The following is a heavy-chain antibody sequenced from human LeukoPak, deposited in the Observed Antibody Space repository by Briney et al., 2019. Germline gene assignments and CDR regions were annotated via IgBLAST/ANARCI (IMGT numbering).Heavy chain of an antibody. D-gene: IGHD4-23*01. CDR3: AKAGGNGLYWYFDL. Sequence: GGSLRLSCAASGFTFNNYGLTWVRQTPEKGLQWVSTISGSGGSTYYADSVKGRFTVSRNNSKNILFLQMNSLRVEDTAVYYCAKAGGNGLYWYFDLWGRGTLVSVSS. V-gene: IGHV3-23*01. CDR1: GFTFNNYG. J-gene: IGHJ2*01. CDR2: ISGSGGST.